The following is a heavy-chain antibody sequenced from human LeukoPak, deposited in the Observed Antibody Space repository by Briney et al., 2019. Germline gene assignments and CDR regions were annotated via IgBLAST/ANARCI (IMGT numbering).Heavy chain of an antibody. CDR3: APLDFWVPST. Sequence: GASVKVSCKVSGYTLNELSIHWVRQAAGKGLEWMGGFGPEYGETVYAQKFQGRVTMAEDTSTDTAYMELSSLRSEDTAVYYCAPLDFWVPSTWGQGTLVTVSS. J-gene: IGHJ5*02. D-gene: IGHD3-3*01. CDR2: FGPEYGET. V-gene: IGHV1-24*01. CDR1: GYTLNELS.